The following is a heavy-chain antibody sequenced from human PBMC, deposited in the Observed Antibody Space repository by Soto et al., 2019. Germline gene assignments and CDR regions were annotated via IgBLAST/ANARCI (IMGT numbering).Heavy chain of an antibody. V-gene: IGHV6-1*01. CDR3: ARDRSSSSNAVYGMDV. J-gene: IGHJ6*02. CDR1: GDSVSSNSAA. Sequence: QSQTLSLTCAISGDSVSSNSAAWNWIRQSPSRGLEWLGRTYYRSKWYNDYAVSVKSRITINPDTSKNQFSLQLNSVTPEDTAVYYCARDRSSSSNAVYGMDVWGQGTTVTVSS. CDR2: TYYRSKWYN. D-gene: IGHD6-6*01.